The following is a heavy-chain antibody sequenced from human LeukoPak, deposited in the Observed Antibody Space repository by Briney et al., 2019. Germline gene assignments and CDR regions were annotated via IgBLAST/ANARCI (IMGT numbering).Heavy chain of an antibody. CDR2: INHNGNVN. D-gene: IGHD1-26*01. J-gene: IGHJ4*02. CDR1: GFTFSSYW. Sequence: PGGSLRLSCAASGFTFSSYWMNWARQAPGKGLEWVASINHNGNVNYYVDSVKGRFTISRDNAKNSLYLQMNSLRAEDTAVYYCARDKIVGATKFDFWGQGTLVTVSS. V-gene: IGHV3-7*03. CDR3: ARDKIVGATKFDF.